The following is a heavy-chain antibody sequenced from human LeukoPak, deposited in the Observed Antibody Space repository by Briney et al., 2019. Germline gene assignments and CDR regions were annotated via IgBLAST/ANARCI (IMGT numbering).Heavy chain of an antibody. J-gene: IGHJ4*02. V-gene: IGHV3-66*01. D-gene: IGHD5-24*01. CDR1: GFPVSSKY. CDR2: IYLDGRA. CDR3: ARDAETSLAN. Sequence: GGSLRLSCAASGFPVSSKYMNWVRQAPGKGLEWVTVIYLDGRADYADPVKGRFTISSDNSKNTVYLQMNSLKDEDTAVYYCARDAETSLANWGQGTLVTVSP.